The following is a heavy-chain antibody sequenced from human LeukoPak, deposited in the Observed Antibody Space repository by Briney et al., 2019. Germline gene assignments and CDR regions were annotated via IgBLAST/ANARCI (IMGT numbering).Heavy chain of an antibody. CDR1: GFSFSTYW. CDR2: SKGDGRRT. J-gene: IGHJ4*02. V-gene: IGHV3-74*01. Sequence: PEGSLSHSCAASGFSFSTYWLHWLRQARGKGLVWVARSKGDGRRTSYAGSVKGRLTISRENARNQLYLQVNDLRAEDTDVYECARESAPDRYGAYDYWGQGSLVAVRS. D-gene: IGHD4-17*01. CDR3: ARESAPDRYGAYDY.